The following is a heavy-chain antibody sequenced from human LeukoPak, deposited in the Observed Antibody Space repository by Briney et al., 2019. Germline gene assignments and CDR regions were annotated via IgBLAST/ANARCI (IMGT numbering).Heavy chain of an antibody. CDR2: ISAYNGNT. D-gene: IGHD3-22*01. CDR3: ARDLGWRDSSGSSDY. CDR1: GYTFTGYY. V-gene: IGHV1-18*04. J-gene: IGHJ4*02. Sequence: ASVEVSCKASGYTFTGYYMHWVRQAPGQGLEWMGWISAYNGNTNYAQKLQGRVTMTTDTSTSTAYMELRSLRSDDTAVYHCARDLGWRDSSGSSDYWGQGTLVTVSS.